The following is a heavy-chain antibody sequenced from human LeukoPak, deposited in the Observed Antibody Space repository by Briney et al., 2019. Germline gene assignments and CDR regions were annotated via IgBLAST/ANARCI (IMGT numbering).Heavy chain of an antibody. CDR3: VRESFSRGDFN. D-gene: IGHD7-27*01. Sequence: GGSLRLSCAASGFIFSTYWMTWVRQAPGEGLQWVATIRYDGNEIFYLDSVRGRFTVSRDNTMNSLYLQMNGLTAEDTAVYYCVRESFSRGDFNWGQGTLVSVSS. J-gene: IGHJ4*02. CDR1: GFIFSTYW. V-gene: IGHV3-7*01. CDR2: IRYDGNEI.